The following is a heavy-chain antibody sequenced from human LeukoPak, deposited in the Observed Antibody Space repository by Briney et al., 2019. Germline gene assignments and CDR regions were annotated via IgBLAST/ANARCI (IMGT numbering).Heavy chain of an antibody. V-gene: IGHV1-69*04. CDR1: RGTFSKYA. CDR2: IIPILNIT. D-gene: IGHD3-22*01. J-gene: IGHJ4*02. CDR3: ARDDDRAREIDY. Sequence: SVKVSCKASRGTFSKYAISWVRQAPGQGLEWMGRIIPILNITHYAQKFQGRVTIAADKSTSTAYMELSSLRSEDTALYYCARDDDRAREIDYWGQGTLVTVSS.